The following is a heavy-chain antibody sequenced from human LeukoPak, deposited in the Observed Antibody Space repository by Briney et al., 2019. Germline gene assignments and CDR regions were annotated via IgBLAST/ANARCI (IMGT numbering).Heavy chain of an antibody. CDR2: ISSSGNTI. CDR3: ARGRPYYYDSSGYYTY. V-gene: IGHV3-11*01. J-gene: IGHJ4*02. CDR1: GFTFSDYY. D-gene: IGHD3-22*01. Sequence: NPGGSLRLSCAASGFTFSDYYMSWIRQAPGKGLEWVSYISSSGNTIYYADSVKGRFTISRDNAKNSLYLQMNSLRAEDTAVYYCARGRPYYYDSSGYYTYWGQGTLVTVSS.